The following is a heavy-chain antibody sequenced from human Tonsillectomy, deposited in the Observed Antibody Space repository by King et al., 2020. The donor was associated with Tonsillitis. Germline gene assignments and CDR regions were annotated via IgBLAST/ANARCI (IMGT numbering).Heavy chain of an antibody. V-gene: IGHV3-21*01. CDR1: GFTFSSYS. CDR3: ARDRSLTPGTGDAFDI. CDR2: ISSSSSYI. J-gene: IGHJ3*02. Sequence: QLVQSGGGLVKPGGSLRLSCAASGFTFSSYSMNWVRQAPGKGLEWVSSISSSSSYIYYADSVKGRFTISRDNAKNSLYLQMNSLRAEDTAVYYCARDRSLTPGTGDAFDIWGQGTMVTVSS. D-gene: IGHD1-1*01.